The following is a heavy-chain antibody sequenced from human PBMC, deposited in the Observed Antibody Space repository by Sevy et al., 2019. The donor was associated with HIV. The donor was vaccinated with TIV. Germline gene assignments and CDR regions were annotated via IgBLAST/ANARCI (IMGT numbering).Heavy chain of an antibody. V-gene: IGHV1-2*02. CDR2: INPNSGGT. J-gene: IGHJ3*02. CDR1: GYTFTGYY. Sequence: ASVKVSRKASGYTFTGYYMHWVRQAPGQGLEWMGWINPNSGGTNYAQKFQGRVTMTRDTSISTAYMELSRLRSDDTAVYYCARVRAIAVAGAFDIWGQGTMVTVSS. CDR3: ARVRAIAVAGAFDI. D-gene: IGHD6-19*01.